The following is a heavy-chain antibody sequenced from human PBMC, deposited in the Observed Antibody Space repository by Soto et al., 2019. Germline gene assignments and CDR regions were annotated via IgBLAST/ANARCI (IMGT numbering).Heavy chain of an antibody. Sequence: SETLSLTCTVSGGSISSYYWSWIRQPPWKGLEWIGYIYYSGSTNYNPSLKSRVTISVDTSKNQFSLKLSSVTTADTAVYYCAGRPDNYYYYMDVWGKGTTVIVSS. CDR2: IYYSGST. CDR3: AGRPDNYYYYMDV. D-gene: IGHD6-6*01. V-gene: IGHV4-59*01. J-gene: IGHJ6*03. CDR1: GGSISSYY.